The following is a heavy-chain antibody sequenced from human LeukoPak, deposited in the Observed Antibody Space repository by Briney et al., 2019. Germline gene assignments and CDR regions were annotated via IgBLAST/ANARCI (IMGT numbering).Heavy chain of an antibody. V-gene: IGHV4-4*07. D-gene: IGHD3-22*01. CDR2: IYISGST. J-gene: IGHJ4*02. CDR1: GVSISSYY. CDR3: ASGYVGSAPFEY. Sequence: SETLSLTCTVSGVSISSYYWSWIRQPAGKVLGWIGRIYISGSTKYNPSLKSRVTISVDKSKNQFSLKLSSVTAADTAVYYCASGYVGSAPFEYWGQGTLVTVSS.